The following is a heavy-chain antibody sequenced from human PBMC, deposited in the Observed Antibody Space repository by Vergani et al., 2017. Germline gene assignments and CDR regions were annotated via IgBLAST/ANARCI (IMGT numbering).Heavy chain of an antibody. CDR3: ARGMSLRYFDWLPNYYGMDV. V-gene: IGHV4-34*01. J-gene: IGHJ6*02. Sequence: QVQLQQWGAGLLKPSETLSLTCAVYGGSFSGYYWSWIRQPPGKGLEWIGEINHSGSTNYNPSLKSRVTISVDTSKNQFSLKLGSVTAADTAVYYCARGMSLRYFDWLPNYYGMDVWGQGTTVTVSS. CDR2: INHSGST. CDR1: GGSFSGYY. D-gene: IGHD3-9*01.